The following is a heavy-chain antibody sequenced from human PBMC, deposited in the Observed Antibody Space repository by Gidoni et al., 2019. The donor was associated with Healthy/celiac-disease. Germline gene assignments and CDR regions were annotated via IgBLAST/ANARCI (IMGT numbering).Heavy chain of an antibody. CDR2: ISSSGSTI. CDR1: GFTFSSYE. Sequence: EVQLVESGGGLVQPGGSLRLSCAASGFTFSSYEMNWVRQAPGKGLEWVSYISSSGSTIYYADSVKGRFTISRDNAKNSLYLQMNSLRAEDTAVYYCHYYYYGMDVWGQGTTVTVSS. V-gene: IGHV3-48*03. J-gene: IGHJ6*02. CDR3: HYYYYGMDV.